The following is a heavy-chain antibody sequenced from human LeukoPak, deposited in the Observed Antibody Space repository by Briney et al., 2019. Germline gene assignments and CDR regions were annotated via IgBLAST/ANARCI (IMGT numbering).Heavy chain of an antibody. V-gene: IGHV1-18*01. Sequence: ASVKVSCKASGYTFTSYGISWVRQAPGQGLEWMGWISAYNGNTNYAQKLQGRVTMTTDTSTSTAYMELRSLRSDDTAVYYCAREVRDTMVRGVEDGWFDPWGQGTLVTVSS. D-gene: IGHD3-10*01. CDR2: ISAYNGNT. CDR3: AREVRDTMVRGVEDGWFDP. J-gene: IGHJ5*02. CDR1: GYTFTSYG.